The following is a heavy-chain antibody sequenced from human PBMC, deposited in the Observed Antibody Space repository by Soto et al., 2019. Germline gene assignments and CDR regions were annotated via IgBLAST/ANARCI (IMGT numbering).Heavy chain of an antibody. Sequence: QITLKESGPTLVKPTQTLTLTCTFSGFALSTGGVGVGWIRQSPGKALEWVALIYWNDDKRYSPSLKSRLTITKDTSKNQVVLTMTNMDPVDTATYYCAHTLSSADYVSWYFDLWGRGTLVTVSS. J-gene: IGHJ2*01. CDR2: IYWNDDK. CDR1: GFALSTGGVG. V-gene: IGHV2-5*01. CDR3: AHTLSSADYVSWYFDL. D-gene: IGHD3-16*01.